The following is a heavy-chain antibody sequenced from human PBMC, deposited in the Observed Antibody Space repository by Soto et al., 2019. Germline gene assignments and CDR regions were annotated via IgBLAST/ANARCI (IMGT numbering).Heavy chain of an antibody. CDR3: ARAPVAGEYYYYGMDV. Sequence: ASVKVSCKASGYTFTGYYMHWVRRAPGQGLEWMGWINPNSGGTNYAQKFQGWVTMTRDTSISTAYMELSRLRSDDTAVYYCARAPVAGEYYYYGMDVWGQGTTVTVSS. D-gene: IGHD2-15*01. CDR2: INPNSGGT. J-gene: IGHJ6*02. V-gene: IGHV1-2*04. CDR1: GYTFTGYY.